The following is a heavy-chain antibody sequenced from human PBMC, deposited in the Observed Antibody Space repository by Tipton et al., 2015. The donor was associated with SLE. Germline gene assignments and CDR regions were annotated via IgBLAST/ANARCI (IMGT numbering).Heavy chain of an antibody. D-gene: IGHD5-18*01. Sequence: TLSLTCTVSGGSISSYYWSWIRQPPGKGLEWIGYIYYSGSTYYNPSLKSRVTISVDTSKNQFSLKLSSVTAADTAVYYCARDRNSYGCDYWGQGTLVTVSS. J-gene: IGHJ4*02. V-gene: IGHV4-59*12. CDR2: IYYSGST. CDR1: GGSISSYY. CDR3: ARDRNSYGCDY.